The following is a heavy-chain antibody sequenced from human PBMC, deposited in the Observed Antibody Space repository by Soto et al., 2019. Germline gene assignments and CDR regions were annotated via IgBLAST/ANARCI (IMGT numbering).Heavy chain of an antibody. CDR2: INPNSGGT. CDR1: GYTFTGYY. Sequence: QVQLVQSGAEVKKPGASVKVSCKDSGYTFTGYYMHWVRQAHGQGLEWMGWINPNSGGTNYPQQFQGRVTMTRDTSLSAAYVDQSRLSSHDTAVYYCARGFDDRRGAFDIWGQGTTVTVSS. D-gene: IGHD3-10*01. CDR3: ARGFDDRRGAFDI. J-gene: IGHJ3*02. V-gene: IGHV1-2*02.